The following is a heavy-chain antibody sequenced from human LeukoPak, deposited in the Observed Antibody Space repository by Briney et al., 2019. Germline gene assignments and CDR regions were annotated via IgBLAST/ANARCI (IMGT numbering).Heavy chain of an antibody. J-gene: IGHJ4*02. CDR1: GGSFSGYY. Sequence: SETLSLTCAVYGGSFSGYYWSWIRQPPGKGLEWIGEINHSGSTNYNPSLKSRVTISVDTSKNQFSLKLSSVTAADTAVYYRARGLRRYYFDYWGQGTLVTVSS. CDR3: ARGLRRYYFDY. D-gene: IGHD3-10*01. V-gene: IGHV4-34*01. CDR2: INHSGST.